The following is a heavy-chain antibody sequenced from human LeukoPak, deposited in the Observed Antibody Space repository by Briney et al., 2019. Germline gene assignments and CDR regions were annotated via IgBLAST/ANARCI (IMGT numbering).Heavy chain of an antibody. CDR2: IIPIFGAP. J-gene: IGHJ4*02. D-gene: IGHD2-15*01. CDR3: TRPFVGGSRDY. Sequence: SVKVSCKASGGTFSTYAVTWVRQAPGQGLEWMGGIIPIFGAPNYAQKFQGRVTITADKSTSTAYMELSSLRSEDTAVYYCTRPFVGGSRDYWGQGTLVTVSS. CDR1: GGTFSTYA. V-gene: IGHV1-69*06.